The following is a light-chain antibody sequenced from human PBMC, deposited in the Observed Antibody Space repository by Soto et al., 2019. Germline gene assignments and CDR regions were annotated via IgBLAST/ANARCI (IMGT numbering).Light chain of an antibody. Sequence: EIVMTQSPGTLSVSPGERVTLSCRASQSVSSNLAWYQQKPGQTPRLLIYGASTRATGIPARFSGSGSGTEFTLTISSLQSEDFAVYYCQQYNKWPPITFGQGTRLEI. V-gene: IGKV3-15*01. CDR3: QQYNKWPPIT. CDR2: GAS. J-gene: IGKJ5*01. CDR1: QSVSSN.